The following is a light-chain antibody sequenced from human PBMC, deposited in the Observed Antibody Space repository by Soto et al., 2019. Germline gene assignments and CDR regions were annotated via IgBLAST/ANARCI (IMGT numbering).Light chain of an antibody. Sequence: EIVMTHSPHTLSLSRGETATLSFTASQSVSSNLAWYQQKPGQAPSLLIFGASTRATGIPARFSGSGSGTDFTLTISRLEPEDFAVYYCQQYGSSPITFGQGTRLEIK. CDR2: GAS. V-gene: IGKV3-20*01. J-gene: IGKJ5*01. CDR3: QQYGSSPIT. CDR1: QSVSSN.